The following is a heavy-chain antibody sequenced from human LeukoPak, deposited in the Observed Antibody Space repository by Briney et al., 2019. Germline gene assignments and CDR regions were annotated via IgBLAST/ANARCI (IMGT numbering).Heavy chain of an antibody. D-gene: IGHD4-23*01. CDR2: INHSGST. CDR1: GGSFSGYY. V-gene: IGHV4-34*01. Sequence: SETLSLTCAVYGGSFSGYYWSWIRQPPGKGLEWIGEINHSGSTNYNPSLKSRVTISVDTSKNQFSLKLSSVTAADTAVYYCAREKRPVITPRQRGAFDIWGQGTMVTVSS. J-gene: IGHJ3*02. CDR3: AREKRPVITPRQRGAFDI.